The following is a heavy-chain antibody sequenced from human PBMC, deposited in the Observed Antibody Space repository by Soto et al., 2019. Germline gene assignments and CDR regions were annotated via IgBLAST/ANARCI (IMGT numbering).Heavy chain of an antibody. J-gene: IGHJ6*02. CDR3: AGARENLYCYYGLNV. CDR1: GFSFSSYG. Sequence: PAGSLRLSCAASGFSFSSYGVEWVCLAPGKGLEWVAATTYDGGIKHYVDSVKGRLTISRDNSKNTLYLQMNSLRGEDTATYYCAGARENLYCYYGLNVWGPGPKIT. D-gene: IGHD1-26*01. CDR2: TTYDGGIK. V-gene: IGHV3-30*03.